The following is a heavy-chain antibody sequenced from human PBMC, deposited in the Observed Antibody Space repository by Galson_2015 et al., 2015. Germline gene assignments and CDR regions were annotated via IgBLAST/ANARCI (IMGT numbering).Heavy chain of an antibody. CDR1: GYPFTSYW. V-gene: IGHV5-51*01. J-gene: IGHJ2*01. D-gene: IGHD2-2*01. Sequence: QSGAEVKKPGESLRISCKGSGYPFTSYWIGWVRQMPGKGLEWMGVIYPGDSDTRYSPSFQGQVTISADKSISTAYLQWSSLRASDTAIYYCAGRLGYCSSSTCYAYWYFDLWGRGTLVTVSS. CDR2: IYPGDSDT. CDR3: AGRLGYCSSSTCYAYWYFDL.